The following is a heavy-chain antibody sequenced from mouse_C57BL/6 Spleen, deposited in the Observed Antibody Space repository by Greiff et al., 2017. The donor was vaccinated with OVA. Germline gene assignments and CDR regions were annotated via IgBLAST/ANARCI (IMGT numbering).Heavy chain of an antibody. D-gene: IGHD2-2*01. J-gene: IGHJ2*01. CDR1: GFTFSSYG. CDR2: ISSGGSYT. Sequence: EVKLMESGGDLVKPGGSLKLSCAASGFTFSSYGMSWVRQTPDKRLEWVATISSGGSYTYYPDSVKGRFTISRDNAKNTLYLQMSSLKSEDTAMYYCARHWDGVTTGSCFDYWGQGTTLTVSS. V-gene: IGHV5-6*01. CDR3: ARHWDGVTTGSCFDY.